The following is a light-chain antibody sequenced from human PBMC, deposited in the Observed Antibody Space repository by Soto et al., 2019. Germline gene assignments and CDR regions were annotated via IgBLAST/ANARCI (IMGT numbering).Light chain of an antibody. CDR3: QQSHTAPRIS. CDR1: QSISGS. Sequence: DIQMTQSPPSLSASVGDRVTMTCRASQSISGSLNCYQQKPGKTPKLLIYAAIYLQSGVPSRFSGSGSGTDYTLTISTLQPEDIATYYCQQSHTAPRISFGPGTKVNV. CDR2: AAI. V-gene: IGKV1-39*01. J-gene: IGKJ3*01.